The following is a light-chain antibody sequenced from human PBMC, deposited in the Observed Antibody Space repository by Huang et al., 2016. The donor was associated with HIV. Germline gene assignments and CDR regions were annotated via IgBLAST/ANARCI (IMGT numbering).Light chain of an antibody. CDR2: GAS. J-gene: IGKJ4*01. V-gene: IGKV3-11*01. CDR3: QESDTWPRLT. Sequence: IVLTQTPASLSLSAGERATLSCRANQSVSHYLAWYQHKPGQPPRRLIYGASRRATDIPARFNGSGSGTDFTLTISSLEAEDSALYYCQESDTWPRLTLGGGTKVEIK. CDR1: QSVSHY.